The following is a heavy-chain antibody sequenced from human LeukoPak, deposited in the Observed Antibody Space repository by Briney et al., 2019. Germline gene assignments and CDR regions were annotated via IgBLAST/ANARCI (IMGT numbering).Heavy chain of an antibody. V-gene: IGHV3-11*01. CDR3: ARGNYGMDV. CDR1: GLTFSDYY. Sequence: GGSLRLSCAASGLTFSDYYMTWIRQAPGKGPEWLSYITGSGNSKYYADSVRGRFTISRDNAKNSLYLQMDSLRAEDTAVYYCARGNYGMDVWGRGTSVTVSS. J-gene: IGHJ6*02. CDR2: ITGSGNSK.